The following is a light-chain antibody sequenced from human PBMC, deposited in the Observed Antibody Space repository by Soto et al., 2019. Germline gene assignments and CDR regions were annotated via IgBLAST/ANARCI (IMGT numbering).Light chain of an antibody. CDR1: QSISSH. CDR3: QKRINWPLS. V-gene: IGKV3-11*01. CDR2: GAS. J-gene: IGKJ4*01. Sequence: EIVLTQSPATLSLSPGERATLSCRASQSISSHLAWYQQKPGQAPRLLIYGASNRATGIPARFSGRGSGTEFTLTISSLEPEDFAVYYCQKRINWPLSFGGGTKVEIK.